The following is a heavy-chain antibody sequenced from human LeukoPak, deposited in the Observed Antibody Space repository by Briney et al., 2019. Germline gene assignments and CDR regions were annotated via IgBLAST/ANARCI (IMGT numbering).Heavy chain of an antibody. J-gene: IGHJ4*02. V-gene: IGHV3-30*02. CDR3: AKAAAKYCSSTGCYFDY. CDR2: IQYDGVNK. Sequence: GGSLRLSCAASGFTFSDYGMHWVRQAPGKGLEWVAIIQYDGVNKYYTDSVQGRFTISRDNSKNTLYLQMSGLRAEDTAVYYCAKAAAKYCSSTGCYFDYWGQGILVSISS. D-gene: IGHD2-2*01. CDR1: GFTFSDYG.